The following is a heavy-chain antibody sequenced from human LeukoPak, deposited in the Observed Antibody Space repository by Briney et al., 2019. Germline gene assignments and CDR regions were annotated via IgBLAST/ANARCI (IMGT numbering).Heavy chain of an antibody. V-gene: IGHV3-7*03. D-gene: IGHD1-1*01. J-gene: IGHJ4*02. CDR3: ARDQLGQPLAFDY. CDR2: IKQDGSKK. Sequence: QPGGSLRLSCAASGFTFSSYWMSWVRQAPGKGLEWVANIKQDGSKKNYVDSVKGRFTISRDNAKNSLYLQMNSLRSEDTAVYYCARDQLGQPLAFDYWGQGTLVTVSS. CDR1: GFTFSSYW.